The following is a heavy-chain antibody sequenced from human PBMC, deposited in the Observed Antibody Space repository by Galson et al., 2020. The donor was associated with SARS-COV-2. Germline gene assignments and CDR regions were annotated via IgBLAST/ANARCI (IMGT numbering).Heavy chain of an antibody. CDR3: ARALGKGGIPYYFDY. CDR1: GYTFTSYG. Sequence: ASVKVSCKASGYTFTSYGISWVRQAPGQGLEWMGWISAYNGNTNYAQKLQGRVTMTTDTSTSTAYMELRSLRSDDTAVYYCARALGKGGIPYYFDYWGQGTLVTVSS. CDR2: ISAYNGNT. J-gene: IGHJ4*02. V-gene: IGHV1-18*01. D-gene: IGHD3-16*01.